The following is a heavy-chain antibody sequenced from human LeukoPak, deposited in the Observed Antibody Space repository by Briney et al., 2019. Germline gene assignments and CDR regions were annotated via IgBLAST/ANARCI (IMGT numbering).Heavy chain of an antibody. CDR3: AREGDIVVVVAARDCLDY. J-gene: IGHJ4*02. CDR1: GFIFSSNG. Sequence: PGGSLRLSCTVSGFIFSSNGMHWVRQAPGKGLEWVAVISYDGSNKYYADSVKGRFTISRDNSKNTLYLQMNSLRAEDTAVYYCAREGDIVVVVAARDCLDYWGQGTLVTVSS. D-gene: IGHD2-15*01. V-gene: IGHV3-30*03. CDR2: ISYDGSNK.